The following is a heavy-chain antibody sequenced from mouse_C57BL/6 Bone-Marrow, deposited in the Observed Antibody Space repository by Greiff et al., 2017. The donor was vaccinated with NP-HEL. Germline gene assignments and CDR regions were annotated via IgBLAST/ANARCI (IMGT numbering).Heavy chain of an antibody. CDR3: ARKALSSPYAMDY. Sequence: VQLQQPGAELVMPGASVKLSCKASGYTFTSYWMHWVKQRPGQGLEWIGEIDPSDSYTNYNQKFKGKSKLTVDKSSSTAYMQLSSLTSEDSAVYYCARKALSSPYAMDYWGQGTSVTVSS. CDR1: GYTFTSYW. V-gene: IGHV1-69*01. J-gene: IGHJ4*01. D-gene: IGHD1-1*01. CDR2: IDPSDSYT.